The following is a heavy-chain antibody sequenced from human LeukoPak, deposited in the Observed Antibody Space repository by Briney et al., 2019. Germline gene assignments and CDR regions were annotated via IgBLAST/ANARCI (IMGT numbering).Heavy chain of an antibody. V-gene: IGHV4-59*01. J-gene: IGHJ3*02. CDR1: GGSISSYY. CDR2: IYYSGST. CDR3: AREMITFGGVIGTPMAFDI. D-gene: IGHD3-16*02. Sequence: AETLSLTCTVSGGSISSYYWSWIRQPPGKGLEWIGYIYYSGSTNYNRSLKSRVTISVDTSKNQFSLKLSSVTAADTTVYYCAREMITFGGVIGTPMAFDIWGQGTMVTVSS.